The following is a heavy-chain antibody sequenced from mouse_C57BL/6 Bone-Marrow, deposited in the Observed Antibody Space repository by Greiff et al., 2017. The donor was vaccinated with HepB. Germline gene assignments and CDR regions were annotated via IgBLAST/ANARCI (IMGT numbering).Heavy chain of an antibody. V-gene: IGHV1-15*01. Sequence: QVQLQQSGAELVRPGASVTLSCKASGYTFTDYEMHWVKETPVHGLEWIGAIEPETGGTAYNQKFKGKAILTADKSSSTAYMELRSLTSEDSAVYYCTRGSNSWYFDVWGTGTTVTVSS. D-gene: IGHD2-5*01. CDR1: GYTFTDYE. CDR2: IEPETGGT. CDR3: TRGSNSWYFDV. J-gene: IGHJ1*03.